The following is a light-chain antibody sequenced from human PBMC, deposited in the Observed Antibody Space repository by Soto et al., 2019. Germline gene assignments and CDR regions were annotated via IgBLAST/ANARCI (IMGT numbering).Light chain of an antibody. CDR1: ETISRY. Sequence: DIQMTQSPSSLSASIGERVIITCRASETISRYLNWYQSKPGKAPRLLISAASSLQSGVPSRFSGSYSGTDFTLTISSLQPEDFATYYCQQLNSYPITFGQGTRLEI. CDR2: AAS. CDR3: QQLNSYPIT. J-gene: IGKJ5*01. V-gene: IGKV1-39*01.